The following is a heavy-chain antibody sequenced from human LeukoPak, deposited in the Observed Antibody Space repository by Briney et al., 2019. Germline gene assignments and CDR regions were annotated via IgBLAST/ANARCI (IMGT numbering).Heavy chain of an antibody. Sequence: ASVKVSCKASGGTFSSYAMSWVRQAPGQGLEWMGKIIHIFGTANYAQKFQGRVTITTDESTSTAYMELSSLRSEDTAVYYCARGIRDYYFDYWGQGTLVTVSS. CDR3: ARGIRDYYFDY. CDR1: GGTFSSYA. D-gene: IGHD5-18*01. J-gene: IGHJ4*02. V-gene: IGHV1-69*05. CDR2: IIHIFGTA.